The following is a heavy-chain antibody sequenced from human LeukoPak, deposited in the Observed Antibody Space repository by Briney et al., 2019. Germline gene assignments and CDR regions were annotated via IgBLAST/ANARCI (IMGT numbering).Heavy chain of an antibody. J-gene: IGHJ4*02. CDR2: IYYSGST. Sequence: PSETLSLTCAVYGGSFSGYYWSWIRQPPGKGLEWIGYIYYSGSTNYNPSLKSRVTISVDTSKNQFSLKLSSVTAADTAVYYCARGLVDTAMVSFDYWGQGTLVTVSS. V-gene: IGHV4-59*01. CDR3: ARGLVDTAMVSFDY. D-gene: IGHD5-18*01. CDR1: GGSFSGYY.